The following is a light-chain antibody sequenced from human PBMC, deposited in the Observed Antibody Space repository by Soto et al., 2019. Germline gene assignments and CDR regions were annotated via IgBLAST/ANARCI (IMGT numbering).Light chain of an antibody. CDR2: DAS. V-gene: IGKV1-5*01. J-gene: IGKJ2*01. CDR1: QSISSW. Sequence: DIQMTQSPSTLSASVGDRVTITCRASQSISSWLAWYQQKPGKAPKLLIYDASSLESGVPSRFSGSGSGTEFTLTISSLQPDDFATYYCQQYHSLYTFGQGTNLEIK. CDR3: QQYHSLYT.